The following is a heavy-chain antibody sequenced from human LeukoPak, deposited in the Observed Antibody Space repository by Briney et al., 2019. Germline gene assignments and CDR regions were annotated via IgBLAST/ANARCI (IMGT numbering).Heavy chain of an antibody. V-gene: IGHV3-48*03. CDR1: GFTFSSYE. CDR3: ARAPSSGWYN. CDR2: ISSSGSTI. J-gene: IGHJ4*02. Sequence: GGSLRLSCAASGFTFSSYEMNWVRQAPGKGREWVSYISSSGSTIYYADSVKGRFTISRDNAKNSLYLQMNSLRAEDTAVYYCARAPSSGWYNWGQGTLVTVSS. D-gene: IGHD6-19*01.